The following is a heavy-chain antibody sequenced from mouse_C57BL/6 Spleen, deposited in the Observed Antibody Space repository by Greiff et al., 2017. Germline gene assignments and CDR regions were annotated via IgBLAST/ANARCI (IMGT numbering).Heavy chain of an antibody. CDR2: IRNKANGYTT. D-gene: IGHD1-1*01. V-gene: IGHV7-3*01. Sequence: EVQGVESGGGLVQPGGSLSLSCAASGFTFTDYYMSWVRQPPGKALEWLGFIRNKANGYTTESSASVKGRFTISRDNSQSILYLQMNALRAEDSATYYCERYYYGSSYYWYFDVWGTGTTVTVSS. CDR1: GFTFTDYY. J-gene: IGHJ1*03. CDR3: ERYYYGSSYYWYFDV.